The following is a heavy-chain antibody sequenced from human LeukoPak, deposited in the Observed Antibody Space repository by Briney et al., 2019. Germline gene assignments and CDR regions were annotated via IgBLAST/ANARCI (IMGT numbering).Heavy chain of an antibody. CDR3: ARDQYDTWSRRGNFDS. Sequence: GGSLRLSCVASGFSFGKYWMSWVRQAPGEGLEWVANIKLDGSEKNYVDSVKGRFTISRDNTKNSLYLQMNSLRAEDTAVFYCARDQYDTWSRRGNFDSWGQGTLVTVSS. D-gene: IGHD3/OR15-3a*01. CDR2: IKLDGSEK. CDR1: GFSFGKYW. J-gene: IGHJ4*02. V-gene: IGHV3-7*03.